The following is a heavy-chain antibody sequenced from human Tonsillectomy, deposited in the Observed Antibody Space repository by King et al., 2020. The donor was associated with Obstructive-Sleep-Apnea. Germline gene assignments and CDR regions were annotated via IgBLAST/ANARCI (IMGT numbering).Heavy chain of an antibody. Sequence: VQLVESGAEVKKPGESLRISCKGSGYSFTSYWISWVRQMPGKGLEWRGRMDPSDSYTNYSPSLHGHVTIAADKSISTAYLQGSSLKASDTAMYYCARPYVSSGPHFDYWGQGTLVTVSS. J-gene: IGHJ4*02. V-gene: IGHV5-10-1*01. CDR3: ARPYVSSGPHFDY. CDR1: GYSFTSYW. D-gene: IGHD3-22*01. CDR2: MDPSDSYT.